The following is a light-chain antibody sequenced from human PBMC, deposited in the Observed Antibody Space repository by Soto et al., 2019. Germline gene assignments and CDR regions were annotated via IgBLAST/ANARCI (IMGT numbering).Light chain of an antibody. J-gene: IGKJ5*01. CDR3: QQYGASPLT. Sequence: EIVLTQSPGTLSLSPGERATLSCRASQSVRSSYLAWYQQKPGQAPRLLIYGASNGATGIPDRFSGSGSGTDFTLTISRLEPEDFAVYFCQQYGASPLTFGQGTRLEIK. V-gene: IGKV3-20*01. CDR1: QSVRSSY. CDR2: GAS.